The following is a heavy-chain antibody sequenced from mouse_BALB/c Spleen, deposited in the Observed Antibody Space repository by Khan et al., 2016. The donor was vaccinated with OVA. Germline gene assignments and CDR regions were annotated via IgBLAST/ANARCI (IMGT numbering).Heavy chain of an antibody. CDR1: GYTFTNFC. J-gene: IGHJ2*01. Sequence: VQLQQSGAELVKPGVSVKISCKGSGYTFTNFCILWVKQSPAKSLEWIGVINTYTGYTDYNQNFKDKATLTAEKSSSTAYMQLTSLTSEDSAIYYCARSGRRWRFDYWGQGTTLTVSS. V-gene: IGHV1-7*01. CDR2: INTYTGYT. CDR3: ARSGRRWRFDY. D-gene: IGHD1-3*01.